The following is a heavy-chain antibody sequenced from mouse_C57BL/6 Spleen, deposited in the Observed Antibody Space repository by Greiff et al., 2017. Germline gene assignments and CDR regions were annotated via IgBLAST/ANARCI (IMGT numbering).Heavy chain of an antibody. CDR1: GYTFTSYW. V-gene: IGHV1-72*01. CDR2: IDPNSGGT. CDR3: AREGLYDYDGAWFAY. J-gene: IGHJ3*01. D-gene: IGHD2-4*01. Sequence: QVQLKQPGAELVKPGASVKLSCKASGYTFTSYWMHWVKQRPGRGLEWIGRIDPNSGGTKYNEKFKSKATLTVDKPSSTAYMQLSSLTSEDSAVYYCAREGLYDYDGAWFAYWGQGTLVTVSA.